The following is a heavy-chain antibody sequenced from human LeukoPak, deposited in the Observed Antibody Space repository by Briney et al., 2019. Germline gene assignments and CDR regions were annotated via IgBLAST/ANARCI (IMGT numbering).Heavy chain of an antibody. CDR3: ALESGSYYGYFEQ. CDR1: GLTFSSHA. Sequence: SGGSLRLSCAASGLTFSSHAMSWVRQAPGKGLEWVSDISGSGDSTNYADSVKGRFSISRDNSKKTLYLQINRLRGEDTALYHCALESGSYYGYFEQWGQGTLVTVSS. V-gene: IGHV3-23*01. J-gene: IGHJ1*01. CDR2: ISGSGDST. D-gene: IGHD1-26*01.